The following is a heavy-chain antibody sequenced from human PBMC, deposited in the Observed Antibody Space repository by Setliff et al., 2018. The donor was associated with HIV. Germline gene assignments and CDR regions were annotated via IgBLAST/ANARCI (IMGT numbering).Heavy chain of an antibody. CDR2: IYYSGTT. J-gene: IGHJ1*01. CDR1: GGSINSDNYY. V-gene: IGHV4-39*01. D-gene: IGHD2-21*02. CDR3: ASRGIVVVTMSMPDEFFVH. Sequence: ETLSLTCSVSGGSINSDNYYWGWIRQAPGKGLEWIGSIYYSGTTYYNPSLRGRVTISVDRSRNQFSPTLNSVTAADTATYYCASRGIVVVTMSMPDEFFVHWGHGTLVTVSS.